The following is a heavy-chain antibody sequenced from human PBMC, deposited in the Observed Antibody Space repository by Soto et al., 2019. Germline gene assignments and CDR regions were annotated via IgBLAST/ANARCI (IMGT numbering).Heavy chain of an antibody. V-gene: IGHV3-7*01. D-gene: IGHD1-7*01. CDR1: GVALSTFW. CDR3: VRGITELPGIDC. J-gene: IGHJ4*02. Sequence: GGSLRLSCATSGVALSTFWMNGVRRAPGKGLEWVANINQGGSLRYYADSVRGRFTVSRDNAKNSVYLQVDSLRVEDTAVYYCVRGITELPGIDCRGQGSLVTVSS. CDR2: INQGGSLR.